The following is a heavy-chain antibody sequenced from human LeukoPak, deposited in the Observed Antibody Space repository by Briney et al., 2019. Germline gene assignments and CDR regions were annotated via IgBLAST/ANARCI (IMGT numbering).Heavy chain of an antibody. D-gene: IGHD3-3*01. V-gene: IGHV4-34*01. CDR1: GGSFSGYY. CDR2: INHSGIT. J-gene: IGHJ4*02. CDR3: ARGYDFWSGYYLDY. Sequence: SETLSLTCAVYGGSFSGYYWSWIRQPPGKGLEWIGEINHSGITNYNPSLKSRVTISVDTSTNQFSLKLSSVTAADTAVYYCARGYDFWSGYYLDYWGQGTLVTVSS.